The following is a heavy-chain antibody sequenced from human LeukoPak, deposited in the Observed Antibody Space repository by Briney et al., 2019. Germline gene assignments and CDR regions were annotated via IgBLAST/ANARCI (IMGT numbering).Heavy chain of an antibody. D-gene: IGHD6-19*01. Sequence: GGSLRLSCAASGFTFSNYAMNWVRQAPGKGLEWVSTIRGNGAGTYYADSVKGRFTISRDNSKNTLYLQMNSLRAEDTAVYYCAKGGWQSWFDPWGQGTLVTVSS. CDR1: GFTFSNYA. V-gene: IGHV3-23*01. CDR2: IRGNGAGT. CDR3: AKGGWQSWFDP. J-gene: IGHJ5*02.